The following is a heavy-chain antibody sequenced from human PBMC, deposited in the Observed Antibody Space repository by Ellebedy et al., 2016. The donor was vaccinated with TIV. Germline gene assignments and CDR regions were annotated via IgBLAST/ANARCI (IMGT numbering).Heavy chain of an antibody. CDR3: AKAPGYVTFESV. Sequence: GGSLRLXCAAFRFMFDTYAMHWVRQAPGKGLEWVAVVSYDGRDKYYADSVRGRFTISRDNSRKILYLQMKSLRPEDTAVYYCAKAPGYVTFESVWGQGTLVTVSS. CDR2: VSYDGRDK. V-gene: IGHV3-30*18. D-gene: IGHD5-12*01. CDR1: RFMFDTYA. J-gene: IGHJ4*02.